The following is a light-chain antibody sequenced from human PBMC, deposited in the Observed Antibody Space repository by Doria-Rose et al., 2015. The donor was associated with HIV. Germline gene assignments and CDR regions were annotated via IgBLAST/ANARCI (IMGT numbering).Light chain of an antibody. J-gene: IGKJ5*01. CDR2: DAS. V-gene: IGKV3-20*01. CDR3: QQYGTSRGT. CDR1: QRVKSSY. Sequence: TQSPGTLSLSPGERATLSCRASQRVKSSYLAWYQQKPGQAPRLLIYDASTRATGIPDRFSGSGSGTGFTLTISRLEPEDVAVYYCQQYGTSRGTFGRGTRLEIK.